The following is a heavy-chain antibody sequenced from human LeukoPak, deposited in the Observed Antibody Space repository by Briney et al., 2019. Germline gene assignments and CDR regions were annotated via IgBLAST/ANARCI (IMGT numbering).Heavy chain of an antibody. J-gene: IGHJ1*01. CDR1: GFTLSTNA. D-gene: IGHD5-18*01. CDR3: AEDRYSYAFEYFQH. V-gene: IGHV3-23*01. CDR2: ISGSGAST. Sequence: PGGSLRLSCLTSGFTLSTNAMSWVRQAPGKGLEWISGISGSGASTYYADSVKGRFTISRDDSRNTLYLQMNSLRAEDTAVYYCAEDRYSYAFEYFQHWGQGTLVTVSS.